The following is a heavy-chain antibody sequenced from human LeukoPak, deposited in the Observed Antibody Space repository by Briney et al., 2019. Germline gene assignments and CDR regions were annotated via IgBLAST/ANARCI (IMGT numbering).Heavy chain of an antibody. Sequence: PSETPSLTCTVSGGSISSGSYYWSWIRQPAGKGLEWIGRIYTSGSTNYNPSLKSRVTISVDTSKNQFSLKLSSVTAADTAVYYCARDREGYSGYVLFAGWFDPWGQGTLVTVSS. D-gene: IGHD5-12*01. CDR1: GGSISSGSYY. V-gene: IGHV4-61*02. CDR3: ARDREGYSGYVLFAGWFDP. CDR2: IYTSGST. J-gene: IGHJ5*02.